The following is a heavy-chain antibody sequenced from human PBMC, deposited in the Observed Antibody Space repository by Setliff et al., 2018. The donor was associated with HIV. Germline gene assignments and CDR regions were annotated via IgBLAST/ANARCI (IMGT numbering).Heavy chain of an antibody. D-gene: IGHD3-9*01. CDR3: ASYDILTGPLGY. V-gene: IGHV4-34*01. CDR1: GGSFSGYH. J-gene: IGHJ4*02. CDR2: INHSGTT. Sequence: TSETLSLTCAVYGGSFSGYHWSWIRQPPGKGLEWIGEINHSGTTNYNPSLKSRVTISVDTSKNQFSLKLSSVTAADTAVYYCASYDILTGPLGYWGQGTLVTVSS.